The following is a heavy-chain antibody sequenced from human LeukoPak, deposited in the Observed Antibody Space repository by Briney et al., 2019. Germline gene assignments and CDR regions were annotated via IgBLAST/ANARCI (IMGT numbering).Heavy chain of an antibody. J-gene: IGHJ5*02. CDR1: GGSISSSTSC. Sequence: SETLSLTCTVSGGSISSSTSCWSWVRQPPGKGLEWIGCMYYSGSTYYGSSLKSRVTISVDTSKNQFSLKLSSVTAADTAVYYCARGVRYYDILTGYKNNWFDPWGQGTLVTVSS. D-gene: IGHD3-9*01. CDR3: ARGVRYYDILTGYKNNWFDP. V-gene: IGHV4-39*07. CDR2: MYYSGST.